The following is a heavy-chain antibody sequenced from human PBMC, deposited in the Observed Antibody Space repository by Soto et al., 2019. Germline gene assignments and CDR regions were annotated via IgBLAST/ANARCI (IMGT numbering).Heavy chain of an antibody. J-gene: IGHJ6*02. CDR3: ARVGYSSGWSRYYYYGMDV. CDR2: MNPNSGNT. V-gene: IGHV1-8*01. CDR1: GYTFTSYD. D-gene: IGHD6-19*01. Sequence: QVQLVQSGAEVKKPGASVKVSCKASGYTFTSYDINWVRQATGQGLEWMGWMNPNSGNTGYAQKFQGRVTMTRNTSIITAYMELSSLRSEDTVVYYCARVGYSSGWSRYYYYGMDVWGQGTTVTVSS.